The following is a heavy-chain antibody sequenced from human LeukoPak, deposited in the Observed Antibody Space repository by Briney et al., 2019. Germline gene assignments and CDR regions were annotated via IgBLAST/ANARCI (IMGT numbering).Heavy chain of an antibody. CDR1: GGSFSGYY. Sequence: SETLSLTCAVYGGSFSGYYWSWIRQRPGKGQEWIGEINHSGSTNYNPSLKSRVTISVDTSKNQFSLKLSSVTAADTAVYYCARQIRYFDWLSSYYYYMDVWGKGATVTISS. CDR2: INHSGST. CDR3: ARQIRYFDWLSSYYYYMDV. V-gene: IGHV4-34*01. J-gene: IGHJ6*03. D-gene: IGHD3-9*01.